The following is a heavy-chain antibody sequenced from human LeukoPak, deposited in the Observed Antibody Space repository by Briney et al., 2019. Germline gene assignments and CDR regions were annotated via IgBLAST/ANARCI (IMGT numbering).Heavy chain of an antibody. D-gene: IGHD3-10*02. CDR1: GFTFSSYE. J-gene: IGHJ6*04. CDR3: AELGITMIGGV. Sequence: GGSLGLSYAASGFTFSSYEMNWVRQAPGKGLEWISYISGSGSTIYYADSVKGRFTISRDNARSSLYLQLNSLRAEDTAVYYCAELGITMIGGVWGKGTTVTISS. V-gene: IGHV3-48*03. CDR2: ISGSGSTI.